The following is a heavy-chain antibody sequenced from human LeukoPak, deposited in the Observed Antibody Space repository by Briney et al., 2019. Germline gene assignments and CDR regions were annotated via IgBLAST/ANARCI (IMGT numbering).Heavy chain of an antibody. V-gene: IGHV4-39*01. Sequence: SETLSLTCTVSGGSINSSSYYWGWIRQPPGKGLEWIGSIYYSGSTYYNPSLKSRVTISVDTSKNQFSLKLSSVTAADTAVYYCARLSITGTESGYWGQGTLVTVSS. CDR3: ARLSITGTESGY. J-gene: IGHJ4*02. CDR1: GGSINSSSYY. CDR2: IYYSGST. D-gene: IGHD1-7*01.